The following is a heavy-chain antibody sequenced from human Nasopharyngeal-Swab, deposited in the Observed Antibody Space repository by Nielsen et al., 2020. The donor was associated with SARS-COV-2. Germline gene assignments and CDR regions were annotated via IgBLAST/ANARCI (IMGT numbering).Heavy chain of an antibody. CDR3: ASTPYSSGWYGPRSANYGMDV. Sequence: ASVKVSCKASGSTFTGYYMHWVRQAPGQGLEWMGRINPNSGGTNYAQKFQGRVTMTRDTSISTAYMELSRLRSDDTAVYYCASTPYSSGWYGPRSANYGMDVWGQGTTVTVSS. CDR2: INPNSGGT. D-gene: IGHD6-19*01. V-gene: IGHV1-2*06. J-gene: IGHJ6*02. CDR1: GSTFTGYY.